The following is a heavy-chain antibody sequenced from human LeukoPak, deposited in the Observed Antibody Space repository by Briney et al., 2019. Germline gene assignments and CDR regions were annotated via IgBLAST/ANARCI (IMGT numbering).Heavy chain of an antibody. J-gene: IGHJ4*02. V-gene: IGHV4-38-2*02. CDR2: IHRSGST. CDR3: AKQRGATPYYFDY. Sequence: SETLPLTCTVSGYSFNSGYYWGWIRQAPGKGLEWIGNIHRSGSTYYNPSLKSRVTIPVDTSKNEFSLKLNSVTAADTAVYYCAKQRGATPYYFDYWGQGTLVTVSS. CDR1: GYSFNSGYY. D-gene: IGHD1-26*01.